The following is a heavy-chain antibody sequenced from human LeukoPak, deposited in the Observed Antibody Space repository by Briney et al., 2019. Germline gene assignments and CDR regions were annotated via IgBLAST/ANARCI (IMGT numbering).Heavy chain of an antibody. V-gene: IGHV3-7*01. CDR2: IKQDGSEK. J-gene: IGHJ4*02. CDR1: GFTFSSYW. D-gene: IGHD6-19*01. Sequence: GGSLRLSCAASGFTFSSYWMSWVRQAPGKGLEWVANIKQDGSEKYYVDSVKGRFTISRDYSKNTLYLQMNSLKSEDTAVYYCAKDGGERAVAAFDYWGQGTLVTVSS. CDR3: AKDGGERAVAAFDY.